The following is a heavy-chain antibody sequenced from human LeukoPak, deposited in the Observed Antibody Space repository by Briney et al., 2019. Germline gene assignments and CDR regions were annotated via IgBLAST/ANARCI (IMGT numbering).Heavy chain of an antibody. J-gene: IGHJ6*03. Sequence: SETLSLTCTVSGGSISSYYWSWVRQPPGKGLEWIGYIYYNGNTNYNPSLKSRVTISVDTSKNQFPLKLSSVTAADTAVYYCARLTKNDSGSFRFGKKKRGYMDVWGKGTTVTISS. D-gene: IGHD3-10*01. CDR3: ARLTKNDSGSFRFGKKKRGYMDV. CDR1: GGSISSYY. V-gene: IGHV4-59*12. CDR2: IYYNGNT.